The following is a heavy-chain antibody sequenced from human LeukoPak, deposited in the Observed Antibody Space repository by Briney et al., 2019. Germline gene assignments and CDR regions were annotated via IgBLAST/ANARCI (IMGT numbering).Heavy chain of an antibody. Sequence: SETLSLTCAVYGGSFSGYYWSWIRQPPGKGLEWIGEINHSGSTNYNPSLKSRVTISVDTSKNQFSLKLSSVTAADTAVYYCAGSGYYDSSGYDLYYYYYMDVWGKGTTVTISS. D-gene: IGHD3-22*01. V-gene: IGHV4-34*01. CDR3: AGSGYYDSSGYDLYYYYYMDV. CDR2: INHSGST. J-gene: IGHJ6*03. CDR1: GGSFSGYY.